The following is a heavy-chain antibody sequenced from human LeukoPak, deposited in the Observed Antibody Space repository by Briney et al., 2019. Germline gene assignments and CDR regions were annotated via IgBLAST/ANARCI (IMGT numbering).Heavy chain of an antibody. J-gene: IGHJ4*02. CDR1: SASISGYS. V-gene: IGHV4-59*12. Sequence: SETLSLTCTVSSASISGYSWSWIGQPPGKGLDWIGCSYYTGSTNYNPSLRSGVTISVDTSKNQFSLKLSSVTAADTAVYYCASHPVWFGELFYFDYWGQGTLVTVSS. D-gene: IGHD3-10*01. CDR2: SYYTGST. CDR3: ASHPVWFGELFYFDY.